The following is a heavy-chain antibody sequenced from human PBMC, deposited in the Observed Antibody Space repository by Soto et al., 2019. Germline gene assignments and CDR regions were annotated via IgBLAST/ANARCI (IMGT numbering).Heavy chain of an antibody. CDR2: INSDGSNT. Sequence: EVQLVESGGGLVQPGGSLRLSCAASGFTFSSFSMHWVRQVPGKGLVWVSRINSDGSNTRYADSVKGRFTISRDNAKNTLYLQMHSLRADDTAMYYCTRQWSGSYSDYFDYWGQGTLVTVSS. V-gene: IGHV3-74*01. D-gene: IGHD1-26*01. CDR1: GFTFSSFS. J-gene: IGHJ4*02. CDR3: TRQWSGSYSDYFDY.